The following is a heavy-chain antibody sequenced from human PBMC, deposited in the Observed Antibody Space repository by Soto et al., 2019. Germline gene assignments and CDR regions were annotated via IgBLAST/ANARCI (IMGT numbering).Heavy chain of an antibody. J-gene: IGHJ4*02. CDR1: GFTVSKYY. D-gene: IGHD3-22*01. CDR2: VYYGGDA. V-gene: IGHV3-53*01. CDR3: ARDRAGDYYDSSGYGFDY. Sequence: GGSLRLSCAASGFTVSKYYMSWVRQAEGKGLEWVSVVYYGGDAYYADSVKGRFTISRDSSKNTLYLQMNSLRAEDTAVYYCARDRAGDYYDSSGYGFDYWGKGTLVTVSS.